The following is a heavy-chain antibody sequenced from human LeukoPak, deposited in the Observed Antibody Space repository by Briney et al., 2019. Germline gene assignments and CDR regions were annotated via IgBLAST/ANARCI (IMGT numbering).Heavy chain of an antibody. V-gene: IGHV1-18*01. CDR1: GYTLTTYG. CDR3: ARAPSSCQLLYCYVTDY. J-gene: IGHJ4*02. Sequence: ASVKVSCKASGYTLTTYGMSWVRQAHGQGLEWMGWISGYNGHTNYAQSLQGRVTMTTDPSTGTAYMELRSLSSDDTAVYYCARAPSSCQLLYCYVTDYWGQGTLVTVSS. D-gene: IGHD2-2*02. CDR2: ISGYNGHT.